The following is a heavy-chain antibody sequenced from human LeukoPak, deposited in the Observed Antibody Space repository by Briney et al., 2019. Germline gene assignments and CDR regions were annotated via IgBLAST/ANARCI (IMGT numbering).Heavy chain of an antibody. J-gene: IGHJ4*02. Sequence: GGSLRLSCAASGFTFSRYEMNWVRQAPGKGLGGVSYISSSGSNIYYADSVKGRFTISRDSDKNSLYLQMNSLRADDTAVYYCARDLSSGSYGFDYWGQGTLVTVSS. V-gene: IGHV3-48*03. D-gene: IGHD6-19*01. CDR1: GFTFSRYE. CDR3: ARDLSSGSYGFDY. CDR2: ISSSGSNI.